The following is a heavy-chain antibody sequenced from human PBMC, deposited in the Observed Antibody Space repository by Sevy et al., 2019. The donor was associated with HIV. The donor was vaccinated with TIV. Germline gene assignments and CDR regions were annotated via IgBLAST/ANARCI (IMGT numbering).Heavy chain of an antibody. CDR2: ISTSGTYK. Sequence: GGSLRLSCAVSGFTFSSYSMNWVRQAPGKGLEWVSFISTSGTYKYYADSVKGRFNISRDNANNSLFLQMNRLRADDTAVYYCARDLDDYNNYMYSFDYWGQGTLVTVSS. CDR3: ARDLDDYNNYMYSFDY. CDR1: GFTFSSYS. J-gene: IGHJ4*02. V-gene: IGHV3-21*01. D-gene: IGHD4-4*01.